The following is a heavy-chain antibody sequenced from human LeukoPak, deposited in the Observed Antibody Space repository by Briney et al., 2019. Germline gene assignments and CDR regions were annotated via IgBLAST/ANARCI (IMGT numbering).Heavy chain of an antibody. V-gene: IGHV3-23*01. D-gene: IGHD6-13*01. CDR2: ISGSGGST. CDR1: GFSVTASS. J-gene: IGHJ4*02. Sequence: PGGSLRLSCAASGFSVTASSINWVRQAPGKGLEWVSAISGSGGSTYYADSVKGRFTISRDNSKNTLYLQMNSLRAEDTAVYYCAKWYSSSWYLFDYWGQGTLVTVSS. CDR3: AKWYSSSWYLFDY.